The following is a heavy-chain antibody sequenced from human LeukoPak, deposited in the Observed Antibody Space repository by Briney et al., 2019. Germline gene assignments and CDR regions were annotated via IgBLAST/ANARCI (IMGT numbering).Heavy chain of an antibody. CDR2: ISGSGGST. V-gene: IGHV3-23*01. Sequence: GGSLRLSCAASGFTFSSYAMSWVRQAPGKGLEWVSAISGSGGSTYYADSVKGRFTISRDNSKNTLYLQMNSLRAEDTAVYYCAKGESRYCSGGSCPTDWFDPWGQGTLVTVSS. J-gene: IGHJ5*02. D-gene: IGHD2-15*01. CDR1: GFTFSSYA. CDR3: AKGESRYCSGGSCPTDWFDP.